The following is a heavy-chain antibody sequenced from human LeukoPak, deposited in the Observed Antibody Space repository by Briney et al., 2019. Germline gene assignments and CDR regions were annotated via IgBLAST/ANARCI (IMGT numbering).Heavy chain of an antibody. CDR3: ARAYDKAYDY. Sequence: PGGSLRLSCAASGIIFGSHGMAWVRQAPGKGLEWVSSIRPNGDRTFYADFAKGRFTISRDNSKNTVSLHMNSLRAEDSAIYRCARAYDKAYDYWGQGTLVTVSS. J-gene: IGHJ4*02. CDR2: IRPNGDRT. CDR1: GIIFGSHG. D-gene: IGHD2-21*01. V-gene: IGHV3-23*01.